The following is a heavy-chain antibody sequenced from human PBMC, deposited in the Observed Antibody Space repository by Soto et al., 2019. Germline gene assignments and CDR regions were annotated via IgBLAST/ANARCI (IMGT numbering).Heavy chain of an antibody. Sequence: QVQLVQSGADVKKPGSSVKVSCKASGGTFSSYAISWVRQAPGQGLEWMGGIIPIFGTANYAQKFQGRVTITADKSTSTAYMELSSLRSEDTAVYYCASGDYYDSSGRSLNPIYYYYGMDVWGQGTTVTVSS. D-gene: IGHD3-22*01. V-gene: IGHV1-69*06. CDR3: ASGDYYDSSGRSLNPIYYYYGMDV. CDR2: IIPIFGTA. J-gene: IGHJ6*02. CDR1: GGTFSSYA.